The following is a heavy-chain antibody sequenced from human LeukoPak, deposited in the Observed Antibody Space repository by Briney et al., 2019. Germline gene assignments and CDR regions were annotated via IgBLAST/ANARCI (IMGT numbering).Heavy chain of an antibody. Sequence: SETLSLTCTVSAGSISSSSYYWSWIRQPAGKGLEWIGRIYTSGSTHYNPSLKSRVTISVDTSKNQFSLKLSSVTAADTAVYYCARGKEVITMLRGLKPGYYFDYWGQGTLVTVSS. V-gene: IGHV4-61*02. J-gene: IGHJ4*02. CDR1: AGSISSSSYY. D-gene: IGHD3-10*01. CDR3: ARGKEVITMLRGLKPGYYFDY. CDR2: IYTSGST.